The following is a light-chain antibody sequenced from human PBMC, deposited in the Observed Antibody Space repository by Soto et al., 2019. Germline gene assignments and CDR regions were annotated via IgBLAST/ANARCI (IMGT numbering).Light chain of an antibody. CDR3: QHYNSYSEA. CDR1: QPSSSC. J-gene: IGKJ1*01. CDR2: KAS. V-gene: IGKV1-5*03. Sequence: DIQMTQSPSTLSGSLGDRVTITCGASQPSSSCLAWYQQKPGKAPKLLIYKASTLKSGVPSRFSGSGSGTEFTVPISSLQPDDFATYYCQHYNSYSEAFGQGTKVDIK.